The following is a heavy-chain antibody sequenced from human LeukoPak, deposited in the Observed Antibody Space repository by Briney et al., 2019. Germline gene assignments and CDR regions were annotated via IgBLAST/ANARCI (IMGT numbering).Heavy chain of an antibody. CDR2: IKKDGSEK. V-gene: IGHV3-7*03. Sequence: AGGSLRLSCAASGFTFSSHWMSWVRQAPGKGLEWVANIKKDGSEKYYVDAVKGRFTISRDNAKTSLYLQMNSLRAEDTAVYYCAKDGGVLWFGELLFPGFDYWGQGTLVTVSS. J-gene: IGHJ4*02. D-gene: IGHD3-10*01. CDR3: AKDGGVLWFGELLFPGFDY. CDR1: GFTFSSHW.